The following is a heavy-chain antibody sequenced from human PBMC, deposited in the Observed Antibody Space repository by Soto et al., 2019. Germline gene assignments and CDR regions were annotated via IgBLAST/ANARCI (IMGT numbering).Heavy chain of an antibody. CDR1: EYTFSDHD. CDR3: ARVGGNWNDDYFDY. D-gene: IGHD1-1*01. CDR2: MNPNSGDT. V-gene: IGHV1-8*02. Sequence: QVQLVQSGAEVKRPGPSVKASCKASEYTFSDHDTNWVRQAPGQGPGWLGWMNPNSGDTGYAQNFQGRVTMTRDTSKRTAYMELSSLRSEDTAVYYCARVGGNWNDDYFDYWGQGTLVTVSS. J-gene: IGHJ4*02.